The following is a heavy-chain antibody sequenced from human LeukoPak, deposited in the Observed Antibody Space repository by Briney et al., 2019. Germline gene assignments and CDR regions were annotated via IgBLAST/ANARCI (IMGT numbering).Heavy chain of an antibody. V-gene: IGHV1-2*04. J-gene: IGHJ4*02. CDR2: INPNSGGT. Sequence: ASVKVSCKASGYTFTGYYMHWVRQAPGQGLEWMGWINPNSGGTNYAQKFQGWVTMTRDTSISTAYMELSRLRSDDMAVYYCARDGSGSYSTHPNFDYWGQGTLVTVSS. D-gene: IGHD1-26*01. CDR1: GYTFTGYY. CDR3: ARDGSGSYSTHPNFDY.